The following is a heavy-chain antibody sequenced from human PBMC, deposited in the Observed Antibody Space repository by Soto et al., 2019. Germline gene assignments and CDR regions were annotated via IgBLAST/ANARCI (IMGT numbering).Heavy chain of an antibody. J-gene: IGHJ6*02. CDR2: INPNSGGT. CDR1: GYTFTGYY. CDR3: AREKITIFGVVIIDYYYYGMDV. D-gene: IGHD3-3*01. V-gene: IGHV1-2*02. Sequence: ASVKVSCKASGYTFTGYYMHWVRQAPGQGLEWMGWINPNSGGTNYAQKFQGRVTMTRDTSISTAYMELSRLRSDDTAVYYCAREKITIFGVVIIDYYYYGMDVWGQGTTATVSS.